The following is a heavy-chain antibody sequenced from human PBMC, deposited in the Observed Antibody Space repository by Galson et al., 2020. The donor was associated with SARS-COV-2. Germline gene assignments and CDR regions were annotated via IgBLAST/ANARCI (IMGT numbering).Heavy chain of an antibody. Sequence: GESLKTSCAAPGFPVRNNYLSWVRPAPGKGLEWVSVNYSGGSTYYADSVKGRFTISRDNSKNTLYLQMNSLRADDTAVYYCSRVGSSGDDAFDIWGQGTMVTVSS. CDR3: SRVGSSGDDAFDI. CDR2: NYSGGST. D-gene: IGHD6-19*01. CDR1: GFPVRNNY. J-gene: IGHJ3*02. V-gene: IGHV3-53*05.